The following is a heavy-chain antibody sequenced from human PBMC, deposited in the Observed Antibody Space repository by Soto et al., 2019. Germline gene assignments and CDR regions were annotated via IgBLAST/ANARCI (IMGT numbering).Heavy chain of an antibody. CDR3: ARDRMGGSYYFDY. J-gene: IGHJ4*02. D-gene: IGHD2-15*01. CDR2: INPNSGGT. Sequence: ASVKVSCKASGYTFTGYYMHWVRQAPGQGLEWMGWINPNSGGTNYAQRFQGWATMTRDTSISTAYMELSRLRSDDTAVYYCARDRMGGSYYFDYWGQGTLVTSPQ. CDR1: GYTFTGYY. V-gene: IGHV1-2*04.